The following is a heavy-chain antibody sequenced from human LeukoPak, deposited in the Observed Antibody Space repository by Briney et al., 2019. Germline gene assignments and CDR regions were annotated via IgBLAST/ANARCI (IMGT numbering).Heavy chain of an antibody. CDR1: GDSISSYY. V-gene: IGHV4-4*07. CDR2: IYTSGST. Sequence: SETLSLTCAVSGDSISSYYWSWIRQPAGKGLERIGRIYTSGSTSYNPSLKSRVTMSVDTSKNQFSLKLSSVTAADTAVYYCARVGGGGGNYYGHDYWGQGTLVTVSS. J-gene: IGHJ4*02. CDR3: ARVGGGGGNYYGHDY. D-gene: IGHD1-26*01.